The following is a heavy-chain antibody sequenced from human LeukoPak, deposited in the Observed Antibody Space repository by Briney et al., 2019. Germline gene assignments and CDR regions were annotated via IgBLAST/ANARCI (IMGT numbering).Heavy chain of an antibody. V-gene: IGHV3-7*02. CDR3: ARWGTYSSSWLGAFDI. D-gene: IGHD6-13*01. J-gene: IGHJ3*02. CDR2: IKPDGSGK. CDR1: GFTFSSYW. Sequence: GGSLRLSCAASGFTFSSYWMTWVRQAPGKGLEWVANIKPDGSGKFYVDSVKGRFTISRDNAKNSLYLQMDSLRAEDTAVYYCARWGTYSSSWLGAFDIWGQGTMVTVSS.